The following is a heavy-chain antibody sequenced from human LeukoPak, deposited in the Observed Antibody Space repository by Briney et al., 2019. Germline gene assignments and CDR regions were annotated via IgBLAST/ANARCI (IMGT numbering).Heavy chain of an antibody. V-gene: IGHV3-30-3*01. D-gene: IGHD2-2*01. Sequence: GGSLRLSCAASRFTFSSYAMHWVRQAPGKGLEWVAVISYDGSNKYYADSVKGRFTISRDNSKNTLYLQMNSLRAEDTAVYYCARDGIVVVPAATPYYFDYWGQGTLVTVSS. J-gene: IGHJ4*02. CDR2: ISYDGSNK. CDR3: ARDGIVVVPAATPYYFDY. CDR1: RFTFSSYA.